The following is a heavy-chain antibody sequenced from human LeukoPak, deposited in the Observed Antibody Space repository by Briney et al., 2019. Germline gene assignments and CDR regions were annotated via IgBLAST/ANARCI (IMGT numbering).Heavy chain of an antibody. J-gene: IGHJ4*02. D-gene: IGHD5-24*01. V-gene: IGHV3-23*01. CDR1: GFTFSSYA. CDR2: ISGSVGST. Sequence: GGSLRLSCAASGFTFSSYAMSWVRQAPGKGLEWVSAISGSVGSTYYADSVKGRFPISRDNSKNTLYLQMNSLRAEDTAVYYCAKQQRWLQLRAYYFDYWGQGTLVTVSS. CDR3: AKQQRWLQLRAYYFDY.